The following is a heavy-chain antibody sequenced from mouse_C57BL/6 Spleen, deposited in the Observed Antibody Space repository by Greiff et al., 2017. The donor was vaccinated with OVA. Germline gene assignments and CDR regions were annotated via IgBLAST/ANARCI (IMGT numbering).Heavy chain of an antibody. V-gene: IGHV1-4*01. CDR1: GYTFTSYT. Sequence: VQLQQSGAELARPGASVKMSCKASGYTFTSYTMHWVKQRPGQGLEWIGYINPSSGYTKYNQKFKDKATLTADKSSSTAYMQLSSLTSEDSAVYYCASFTTVVAGDYWGQGTSVTVSS. CDR2: INPSSGYT. D-gene: IGHD1-1*01. J-gene: IGHJ4*01. CDR3: ASFTTVVAGDY.